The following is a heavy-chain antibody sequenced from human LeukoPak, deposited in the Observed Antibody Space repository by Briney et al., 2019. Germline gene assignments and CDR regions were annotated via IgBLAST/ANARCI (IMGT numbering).Heavy chain of an antibody. Sequence: PSETLSLTCTVSGYSISSGYYWGWIRQPPGKGLEWIGSIYHSGSTYYNPSLKSRVTISVDTSKNQFSLKLSSVTAADTAVYYCARLHPHYVWGSYLPYRIVGLDYWGQGTLVTVSS. J-gene: IGHJ4*02. D-gene: IGHD3-16*02. V-gene: IGHV4-38-2*02. CDR1: GYSISSGYY. CDR2: IYHSGST. CDR3: ARLHPHYVWGSYLPYRIVGLDY.